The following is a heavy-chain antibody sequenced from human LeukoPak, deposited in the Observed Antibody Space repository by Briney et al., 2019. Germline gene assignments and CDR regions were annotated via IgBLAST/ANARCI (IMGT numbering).Heavy chain of an antibody. CDR1: GGSISISNYY. J-gene: IGHJ4*02. CDR3: ARKQWVMYYFDS. V-gene: IGHV4-39*01. D-gene: IGHD6-19*01. Sequence: SXTLSLTCTVSGGSISISNYYWGWLRQPPGKGLEGIGSFYYSGSTYYNPSLKSRVTISVDTSKSQFSLKLNSVTAADTAVYYCARKQWVMYYFDSWGQGTLVTVSS. CDR2: FYYSGST.